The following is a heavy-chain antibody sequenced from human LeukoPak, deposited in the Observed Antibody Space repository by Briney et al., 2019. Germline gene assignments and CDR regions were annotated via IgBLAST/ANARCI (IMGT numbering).Heavy chain of an antibody. Sequence: SETLSLTCTVSGGSISSYYWSWIRQPPGKGLECIGYIYYSGSTNYNPSLKSRVTISVDTSKNRFSLRLSSVTAADTAVYYCARHGGSYSFDYWGQGTLVTVSS. V-gene: IGHV4-59*08. D-gene: IGHD1-26*01. CDR3: ARHGGSYSFDY. J-gene: IGHJ4*02. CDR1: GGSISSYY. CDR2: IYYSGST.